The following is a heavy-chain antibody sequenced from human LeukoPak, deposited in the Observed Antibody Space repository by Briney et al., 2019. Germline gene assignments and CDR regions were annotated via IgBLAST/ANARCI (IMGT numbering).Heavy chain of an antibody. V-gene: IGHV4-61*02. CDR3: ARDKEDSSSDYYYYYYMDV. CDR2: IYTSGST. J-gene: IGHJ6*03. Sequence: PSQTLSLTCTVSGGSISSGSYYWSWIRQPAGKGLEWIGRIYTSGSTNYNPSLKSRVTMSVDTSKNQFSLKLSSVTAADTAVYYCARDKEDSSSDYYYYYYMDVWGKGTTVTVSS. D-gene: IGHD6-6*01. CDR1: GGSISSGSYY.